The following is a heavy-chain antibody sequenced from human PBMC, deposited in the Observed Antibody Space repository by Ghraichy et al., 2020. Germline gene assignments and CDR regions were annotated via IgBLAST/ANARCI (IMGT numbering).Heavy chain of an antibody. J-gene: IGHJ4*02. D-gene: IGHD6-19*01. Sequence: GGSLRLSCATSGFTFSSFTMGWVRQSPGKGLQWVSGLNNGGETTFYADSVKGRFTISRDNSDNTLYLQMNSLRAEDTAVYYCAKGLKSGWTAPANFDSWGQGTLVTVSS. CDR1: GFTFSSFT. CDR3: AKGLKSGWTAPANFDS. CDR2: LNNGGETT. V-gene: IGHV3-23*01.